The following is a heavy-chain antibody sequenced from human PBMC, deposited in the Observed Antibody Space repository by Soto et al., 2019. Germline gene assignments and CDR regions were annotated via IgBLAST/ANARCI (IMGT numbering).Heavy chain of an antibody. J-gene: IGHJ5*02. CDR2: MNPNSGNT. CDR1: GYTFTSYD. Sequence: GASVKVSCKASGYTFTSYDINWVRQATGQGLEWMGWMNPNSGNTGYAQKFQGRVTMTRNTSISTAYMELSSLRSEDTAVYYCARERIAARRNWFDPWGQGTLVTVSS. CDR3: ARERIAARRNWFDP. V-gene: IGHV1-8*01. D-gene: IGHD6-6*01.